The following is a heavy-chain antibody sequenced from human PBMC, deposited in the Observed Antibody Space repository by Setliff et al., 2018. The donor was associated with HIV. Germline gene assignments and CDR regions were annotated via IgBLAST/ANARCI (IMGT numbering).Heavy chain of an antibody. CDR3: ASVGSYRPLATDY. CDR2: IYYSGST. V-gene: IGHV4-31*03. D-gene: IGHD1-26*01. Sequence: SETLSLTCTVSGGSISSGGYYWNWIRQHPGKGLGWIGYIYYSGSTYYNPSLMSRVTISVDTSKNQSSLKLSSVTAADTAVYYCASVGSYRPLATDYWGQGTLVTVSS. CDR1: GGSISSGGYY. J-gene: IGHJ4*02.